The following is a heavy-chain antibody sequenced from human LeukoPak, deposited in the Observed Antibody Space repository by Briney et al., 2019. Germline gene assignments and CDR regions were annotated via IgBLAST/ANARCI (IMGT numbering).Heavy chain of an antibody. CDR3: ASLEMATSKTYYYYYMDV. V-gene: IGHV4-59*01. D-gene: IGHD5-24*01. J-gene: IGHJ6*03. CDR1: GGSISSYY. CDR2: IYYSGST. Sequence: SETLSLTCTVSGGSISSYYWSWIRQPPGKGLEWIGYIYYSGSTNYNPSLKSRVTISVDTSKNQFSLKLSSVTAADTAVYYCASLEMATSKTYYYYYMDVWGKGTTVTVSS.